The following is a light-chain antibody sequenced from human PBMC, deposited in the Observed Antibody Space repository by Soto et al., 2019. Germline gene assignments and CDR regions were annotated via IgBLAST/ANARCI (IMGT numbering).Light chain of an antibody. CDR3: QQYNSYWT. Sequence: DIQMTQSPSTLSASVGDRVTITCRASQSISSWLAWYQQKPGKAPKLLIYDASSLESGVPSRFSGRGSGTEFTLTISSVQPDDFATYNCQQYNSYWTFGQGNKVEIK. J-gene: IGKJ1*01. CDR2: DAS. CDR1: QSISSW. V-gene: IGKV1-5*01.